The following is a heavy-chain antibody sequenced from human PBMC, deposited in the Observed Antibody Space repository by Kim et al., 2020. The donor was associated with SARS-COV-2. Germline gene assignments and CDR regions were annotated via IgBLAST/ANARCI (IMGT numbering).Heavy chain of an antibody. V-gene: IGHV1-18*01. CDR3: ASPVYGAAFAI. CDR1: GYTFTSYG. Sequence: ASVKVSCKASGYTFTSYGVICVRQSPGQGLEWMGWISAYNGNTNYVQKLQVRVTMTTDTSTSTAYMERRRLRSDDTVVYNWASPVYGAAFAIWGQGTMVTGAS. D-gene: IGHD3-10*01. CDR2: ISAYNGNT. J-gene: IGHJ3*02.